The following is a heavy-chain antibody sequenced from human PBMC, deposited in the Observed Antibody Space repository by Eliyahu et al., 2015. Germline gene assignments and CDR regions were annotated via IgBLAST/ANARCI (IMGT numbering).Heavy chain of an antibody. CDR3: APQPTISFDY. CDR2: IXGSGGST. V-gene: IGHV3-23*01. D-gene: IGHD3-3*01. Sequence: EVQLLESGGGLVQPGGSLRLSCAASGFPFSSYAMSWVRQAPGKGXGWVSTIXGSGGSTYYADSVKGRFTISRDNSKNTLYVQMNSLRAEDTAVYFCAPQPTISFDYWGQGILVTVSS. J-gene: IGHJ4*02. CDR1: GFPFSSYA.